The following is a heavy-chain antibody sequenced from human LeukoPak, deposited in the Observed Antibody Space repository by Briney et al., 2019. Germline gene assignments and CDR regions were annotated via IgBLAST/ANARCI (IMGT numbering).Heavy chain of an antibody. CDR2: IIPILGIA. D-gene: IGHD3-22*01. J-gene: IGHJ4*02. V-gene: IGHV1-69*04. CDR1: GGTFSSYA. CDR3: ARNFYFDSSGYYHY. Sequence: SVKVSCKASGGTFSSYAISWVRQAPGQGLEWMGRIIPILGIANYAQKFQGRVTITADKSTSTAYMELSSLRSDDTAVYYCARNFYFDSSGYYHYWGQGTLVTVSS.